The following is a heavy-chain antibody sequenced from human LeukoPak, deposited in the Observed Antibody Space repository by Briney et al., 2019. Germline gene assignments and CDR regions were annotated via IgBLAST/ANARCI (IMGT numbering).Heavy chain of an antibody. D-gene: IGHD2/OR15-2a*01. Sequence: PSETLSLTCAVSGGSISSGGYSWSWIRQPPGKGLGWIGYIYHSGSTYYNPSLKSRVTISVDRSKNQFSLKLSSVTAADTAVYYCAGHHPRNTVDFWGQGTLVTVSS. CDR2: IYHSGST. CDR3: AGHHPRNTVDF. V-gene: IGHV4-30-2*01. CDR1: GGSISSGGYS. J-gene: IGHJ4*02.